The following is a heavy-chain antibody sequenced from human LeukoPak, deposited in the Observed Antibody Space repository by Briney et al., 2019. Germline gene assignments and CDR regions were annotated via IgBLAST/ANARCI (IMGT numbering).Heavy chain of an antibody. D-gene: IGHD4-23*01. V-gene: IGHV4-39*01. CDR3: ARHDFGGPDY. CDR1: GGSISSSSYY. CDR2: IYYSGST. Sequence: SETLSLTCTVSGGSISSSSYYWGWIRQPPGKGVEWIGSIYYSGSTYYTPSLKRRVTISVATSKTQFSLKLSSVTAADTAVYYCARHDFGGPDYWGQGTLVTVSS. J-gene: IGHJ4*02.